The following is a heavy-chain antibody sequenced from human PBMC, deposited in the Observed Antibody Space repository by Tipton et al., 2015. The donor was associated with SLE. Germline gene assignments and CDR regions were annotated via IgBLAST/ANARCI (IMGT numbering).Heavy chain of an antibody. Sequence: SLRLSCAASGFKISDNYMSWVRQAPGKGPEWLSIVYSSGATYYADSVKGRFTISRDNSKNTLYLQMSSLRVEDTAVYFCARTLWNNRNFDYWGRGALVTVSS. CDR1: GFKISDNY. CDR3: ARTLWNNRNFDY. V-gene: IGHV3-66*01. CDR2: VYSSGAT. D-gene: IGHD1-14*01. J-gene: IGHJ4*02.